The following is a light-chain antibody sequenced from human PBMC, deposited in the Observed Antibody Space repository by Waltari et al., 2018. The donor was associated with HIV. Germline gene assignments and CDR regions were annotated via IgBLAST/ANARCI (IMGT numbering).Light chain of an antibody. J-gene: IGLJ3*02. CDR2: STR. Sequence: QSVVTPEPSFSVSPGGTVAPPGGFPSGSVSSGNSXXWYRQTPGPAPRALYSSTRTRFSGVPDRFSGSILGDKAALTITGAQADDESDYYCSLYLGSGTSVFGGGTKLSV. V-gene: IGLV8-61*01. CDR3: SLYLGSGTSV. CDR1: SGSVSSGNS.